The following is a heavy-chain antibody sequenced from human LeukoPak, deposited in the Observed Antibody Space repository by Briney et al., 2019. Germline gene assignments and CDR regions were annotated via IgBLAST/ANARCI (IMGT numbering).Heavy chain of an antibody. V-gene: IGHV1-18*01. CDR1: GYTFTSYG. J-gene: IGHJ6*03. CDR3: ARVSSSSWYKGSNYYYMDV. D-gene: IGHD6-13*01. CDR2: ISAYNGST. Sequence: ASVKVSCKASGYTFTSYGISWVRQAPGQGLEWMGWISAYNGSTNYAQKLQGRVTMTTDTSTSTAYMELRSLRSDDTAVYYCARVSSSSWYKGSNYYYMDVWGKGTTVTVSS.